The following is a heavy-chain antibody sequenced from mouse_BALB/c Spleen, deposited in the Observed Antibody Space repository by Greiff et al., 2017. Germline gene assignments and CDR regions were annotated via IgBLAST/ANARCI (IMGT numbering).Heavy chain of an antibody. CDR2: IWTGGGT. CDR1: GFSLTSYD. Sequence: QVQLKESGPGLVAPSQSLSITCTVSGFSLTSYDISWIRQPPGKGLEWLGVIWTGGGTNYNSAFMSRLSISKDNSKSQVFLKMNSLHTDDTAIYYCVRAQASPFYYAMDYWGQGTSVTVSS. D-gene: IGHD6-1*01. J-gene: IGHJ4*01. CDR3: VRAQASPFYYAMDY. V-gene: IGHV2-9-2*01.